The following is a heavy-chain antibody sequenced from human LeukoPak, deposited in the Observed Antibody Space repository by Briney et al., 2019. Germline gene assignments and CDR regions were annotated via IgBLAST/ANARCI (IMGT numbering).Heavy chain of an antibody. V-gene: IGHV3-30*18. D-gene: IGHD3-22*01. Sequence: SGGSLRLSCAAAGFTFSSYGMHWVRQAPGKGLEWLSFISYDGGKKYYADFVEGRFTISRDNSKNTLYAELNSLRAEDTAVYYCAKLGFDSSGSHSLVDYWGQGTPVTVFS. CDR3: AKLGFDSSGSHSLVDY. CDR2: ISYDGGKK. J-gene: IGHJ4*02. CDR1: GFTFSSYG.